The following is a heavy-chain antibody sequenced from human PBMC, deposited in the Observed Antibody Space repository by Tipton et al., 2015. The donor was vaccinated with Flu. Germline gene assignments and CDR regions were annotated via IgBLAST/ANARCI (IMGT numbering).Heavy chain of an antibody. CDR3: ARDEGVVNYYFGMDV. Sequence: RSLRLSCAASGFNFSNSAMHWVRQAPGKGLEWVAVISHDGSKMYYGDSVKGRFTISRDNSKNTLYGQMNNLRVEDTAVYYCARDEGVVNYYFGMDVWGQGTTVTVSS. V-gene: IGHV3-30*07. CDR1: GFNFSNSA. CDR2: ISHDGSKM. J-gene: IGHJ6*02.